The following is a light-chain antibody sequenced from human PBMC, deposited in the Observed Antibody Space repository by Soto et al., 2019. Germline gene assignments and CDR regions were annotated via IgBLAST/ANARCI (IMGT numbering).Light chain of an antibody. CDR1: KNDIGVYDF. CDR3: KSYAGSNTYV. Sequence: QSVPTQPPCASGSPGQSVTISCTGTKNDIGVYDFVSWYQHHPGKAPRLIIYEVVQRPSGVPDRFSGSKSGNTASLTVSGLQAADEADYFCKSYAGSNTYVVGSGTKVTVL. J-gene: IGLJ1*01. V-gene: IGLV2-8*01. CDR2: EVV.